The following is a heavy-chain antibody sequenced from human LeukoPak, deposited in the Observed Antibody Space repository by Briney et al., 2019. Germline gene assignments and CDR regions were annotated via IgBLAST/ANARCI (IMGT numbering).Heavy chain of an antibody. CDR1: GFTFSSYA. J-gene: IGHJ4*02. Sequence: GGSLRLSCSASGFTFSSYAMHWVRQAPGKGLEYVSVISSNGGSTYYADSVKGRFTISRDNSKNTLYLQMSRLRAEDTAVYYCVKDLQRGGGYWGQGTLVTVSS. V-gene: IGHV3-64D*09. CDR2: ISSNGGST. CDR3: VKDLQRGGGY. D-gene: IGHD3-16*01.